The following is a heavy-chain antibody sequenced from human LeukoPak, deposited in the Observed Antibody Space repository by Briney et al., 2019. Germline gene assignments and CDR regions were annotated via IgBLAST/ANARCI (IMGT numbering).Heavy chain of an antibody. D-gene: IGHD3/OR15-3a*01. V-gene: IGHV3-23*01. CDR2: ISENGGGT. Sequence: GGSLRLSCAASGFTFSSYPMSWVRQAPGKGLEWVSSISENGGGTYYADSAKGRFTISRDNSKNTMYLQMHSLRVGDTAVYYCASQGTGYHSVWGQGTLVTVSS. CDR1: GFTFSSYP. CDR3: ASQGTGYHSV. J-gene: IGHJ4*02.